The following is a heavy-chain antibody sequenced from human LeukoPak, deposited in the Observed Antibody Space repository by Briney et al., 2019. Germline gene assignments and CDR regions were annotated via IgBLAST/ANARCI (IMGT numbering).Heavy chain of an antibody. J-gene: IGHJ4*02. V-gene: IGHV3-9*01. CDR3: ATDRAHYYGSGTYYNF. Sequence: GRSLRLSCAASGFTFEDYAMHWVRHAPGKGLEWVSGIGWNSNNIAYADSVKGRFTISRDNAKNSLYLQLHSLRAEDTAFYYCATDRAHYYGSGTYYNFWGQGTLVTVSS. D-gene: IGHD3-10*01. CDR2: IGWNSNNI. CDR1: GFTFEDYA.